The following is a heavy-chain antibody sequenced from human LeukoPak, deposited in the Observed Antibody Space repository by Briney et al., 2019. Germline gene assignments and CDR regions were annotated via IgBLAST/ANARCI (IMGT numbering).Heavy chain of an antibody. CDR1: GYTFTGYY. D-gene: IGHD3-22*01. V-gene: IGHV1-2*02. J-gene: IGHJ4*02. CDR3: ARLPLDDYYDSSGYRKSLGSEPG. Sequence: GASVKVSCKASGYTFTGYYMHWVRQAPGQGLEWMGWISPNSGGTNYAQKFQGRVTMTRDTSISTAYMELSRLRSDDTAVYYCARLPLDDYYDSSGYRKSLGSEPGWGQGTLVTVSS. CDR2: ISPNSGGT.